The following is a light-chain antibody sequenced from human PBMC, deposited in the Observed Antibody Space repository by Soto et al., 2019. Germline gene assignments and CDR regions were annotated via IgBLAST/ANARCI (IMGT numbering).Light chain of an antibody. Sequence: IALTQSTVTLSLSPGESATLSCRASQSIXNSLIAGYRQRPGQAPRVRXYGASSMAKGIPDRFSGSGSGTTVTRTISRLEPADFVVYYWQQYGNSLWTFGQGTKVDIK. J-gene: IGKJ1*01. V-gene: IGKV3-20*01. CDR2: GAS. CDR3: QQYGNSLWT. CDR1: QSIXNSL.